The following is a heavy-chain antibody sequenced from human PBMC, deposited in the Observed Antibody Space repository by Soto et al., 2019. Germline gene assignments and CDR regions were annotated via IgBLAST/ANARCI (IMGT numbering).Heavy chain of an antibody. CDR1: GYTFTSYD. CDR2: MNPNSGNT. V-gene: IGHV1-8*01. Sequence: QVQLVQSGAEVKKPGASVKVSCKASGYTFTSYDINWVRQATGQGLEWMGWMNPNSGNTGYAQKFQGRVTMPRNTYIITAYMELSSLRSADTAVYYCARPRSGSYYYGMDVWGQGTAVTVSS. J-gene: IGHJ6*02. CDR3: ARPRSGSYYYGMDV. D-gene: IGHD3-3*01.